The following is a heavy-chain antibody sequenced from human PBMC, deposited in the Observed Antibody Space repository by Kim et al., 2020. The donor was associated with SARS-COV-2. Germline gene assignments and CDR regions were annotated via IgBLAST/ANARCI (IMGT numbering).Heavy chain of an antibody. CDR2: INTNTGNP. D-gene: IGHD3-16*01. CDR3: ARVGARLYYYGMDV. J-gene: IGHJ6*02. V-gene: IGHV7-4-1*02. Sequence: ASVKVSCKASGYTFTSYAMNWVRQAPGQGLEWMGWINTNTGNPTYAQGFTGRFVFSLDTSVSTASLQISSLKAEDTAVYYCARVGARLYYYGMDVWGQGTTVTVSS. CDR1: GYTFTSYA.